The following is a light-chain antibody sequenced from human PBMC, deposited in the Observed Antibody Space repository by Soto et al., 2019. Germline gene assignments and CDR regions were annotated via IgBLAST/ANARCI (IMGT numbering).Light chain of an antibody. CDR3: QLYGPSLTWP. J-gene: IGKJ1*01. V-gene: IGKV3-20*01. Sequence: ETVLRQSPGTLSLSPGERATLSCRAIQSVTSNYLAWYQQKPGQAPRLLIFGTSGRATGIPDRFSGSGSGTDFTLTISRLEPEDVAVYYCQLYGPSLTWPFGQGTKVDIK. CDR1: QSVTSNY. CDR2: GTS.